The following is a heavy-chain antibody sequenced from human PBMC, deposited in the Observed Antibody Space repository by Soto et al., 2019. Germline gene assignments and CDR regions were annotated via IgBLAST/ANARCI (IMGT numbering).Heavy chain of an antibody. J-gene: IGHJ3*01. CDR1: GGSISSRNW. CDR2: IYQSGST. D-gene: IGHD6-6*01. V-gene: IGHV4-4*02. Sequence: QVHLQESGPGLVKPSGTLSLTCTVSGGSISSRNWWSWLRQSPTKGLEWIGEIYQSGSTNYNPSLERRVTISLDKSKTQCSMELTSLTAADTAVYYCAKDRLWGSSDRRAPDDFEVWGQGTMVTVS. CDR3: AKDRLWGSSDRRAPDDFEV.